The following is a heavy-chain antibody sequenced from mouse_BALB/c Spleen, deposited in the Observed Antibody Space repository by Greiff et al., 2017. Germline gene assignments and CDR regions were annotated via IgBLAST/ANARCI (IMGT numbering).Heavy chain of an antibody. D-gene: IGHD2-3*01. CDR1: GFTFSSYG. CDR2: ISSGGSYT. Sequence: DVKLVESGGDLVKPGGSLKLSCAASGFTFSSYGMSWVRQTPDKRLEWVATISSGGSYTYYPDSVKGRFTISRDNAKNTLYLQMSSLKSEDTAMYYCARRRDGYYDYWGQGTTLTVSS. V-gene: IGHV5-6*02. CDR3: ARRRDGYYDY. J-gene: IGHJ2*01.